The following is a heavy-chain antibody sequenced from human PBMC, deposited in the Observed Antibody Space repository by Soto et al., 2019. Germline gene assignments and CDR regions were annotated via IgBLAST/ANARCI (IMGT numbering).Heavy chain of an antibody. D-gene: IGHD3-10*01. CDR1: GFTFSSYW. CDR2: IWYDGSNE. J-gene: IGHJ6*02. V-gene: IGHV3-33*08. CDR3: ARDRITMVRGVIAGMDV. Sequence: PGGSLRLSCAASGFTFSSYWMSWVRQVPGKGLEWVAVIWYDGSNEYYADSVKGRFTISRDNSKNTLYLQMNSLRAEDTAVYYCARDRITMVRGVIAGMDVWGQGTTVTVSS.